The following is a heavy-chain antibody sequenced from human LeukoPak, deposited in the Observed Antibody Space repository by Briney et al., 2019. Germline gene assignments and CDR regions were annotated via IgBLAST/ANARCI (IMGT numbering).Heavy chain of an antibody. CDR2: IYWDDDK. V-gene: IGHV2-70*01. Sequence: SGPTLVNPTQTLTLTCTFSGVSLTTSGMCVSWIRQPPVKALEWLAHIYWDDDKYYSASLKTRLTISKDTSKNQVVLTMTNMDPVDTATYYCARGYDSNFDYWGQGTLVTVFS. J-gene: IGHJ4*02. D-gene: IGHD3-16*01. CDR3: ARGYDSNFDY. CDR1: GVSLTTSGMC.